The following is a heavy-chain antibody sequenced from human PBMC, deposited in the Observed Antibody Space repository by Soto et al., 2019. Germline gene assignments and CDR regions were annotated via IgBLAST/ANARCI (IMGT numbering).Heavy chain of an antibody. Sequence: GGSLRLSCAASGFTFSSYDMHWVRQATGKGLEWVSAIGTAGDTYYPGSVKGRFTISRENAKNSLYLQMNSLRAEDTAVYYCARDKGSWYWYYGMDVWGQGTTVTVSS. CDR1: GFTFSSYD. CDR3: ARDKGSWYWYYGMDV. J-gene: IGHJ6*02. V-gene: IGHV3-13*01. D-gene: IGHD6-13*01. CDR2: IGTAGDT.